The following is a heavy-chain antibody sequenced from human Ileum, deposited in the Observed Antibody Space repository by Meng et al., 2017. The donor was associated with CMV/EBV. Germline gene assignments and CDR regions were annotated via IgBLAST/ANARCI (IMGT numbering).Heavy chain of an antibody. Sequence: EVQLLESGGDLVKPGGSLRLSCVGSGFTFSRYALSWVRQAPGKGLEWVSTVSGSSITTYYADSAKGRLTISRDNSNDILSLEMNSLRVEDTALYYCVKDHKDWGHGTLVTVSS. CDR3: VKDHKD. V-gene: IGHV3-23*01. CDR2: VSGSSITT. J-gene: IGHJ4*01. CDR1: GFTFSRYA.